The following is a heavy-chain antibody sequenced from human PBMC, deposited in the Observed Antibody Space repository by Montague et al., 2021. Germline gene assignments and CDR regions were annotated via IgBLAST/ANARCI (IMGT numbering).Heavy chain of an antibody. CDR2: IYYSGST. CDR3: ARPVTIFGFVKRIDP. Sequence: SETLSLTCTVSGGSISSYYWSWIRQPPGKGLEWIGYIYYSGSTNYNPSLKSRVTISVDTSKNQFSLKLSSVTAADTAVYFCARPVTIFGFVKRIDPWGQGTLVTVSS. CDR1: GGSISSYY. D-gene: IGHD3-3*01. V-gene: IGHV4-59*08. J-gene: IGHJ5*02.